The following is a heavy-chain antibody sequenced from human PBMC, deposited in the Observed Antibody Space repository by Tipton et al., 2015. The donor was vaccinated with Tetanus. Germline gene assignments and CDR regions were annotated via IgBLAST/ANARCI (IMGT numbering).Heavy chain of an antibody. Sequence: TLSLTCTVSGGSINSGGYYWSWLRQHPGKGLEWIGYIDYRGNTYYNPSLRRRVTSSFDTSENQFSLKLTSVTAADTAVYYCASDPALMGNFDYWGQGTLVTVSS. CDR3: ASDPALMGNFDY. D-gene: IGHD2-2*01. CDR1: GGSINSGGYY. J-gene: IGHJ4*02. CDR2: IDYRGNT. V-gene: IGHV4-31*03.